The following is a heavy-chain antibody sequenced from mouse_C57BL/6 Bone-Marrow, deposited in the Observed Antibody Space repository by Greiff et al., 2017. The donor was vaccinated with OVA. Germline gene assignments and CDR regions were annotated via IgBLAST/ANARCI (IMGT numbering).Heavy chain of an antibody. CDR1: GYTFTSYW. D-gene: IGHD1-1*01. CDR2: IDPSDSYT. V-gene: IGHV1-50*01. CDR3: ARILITTVVDLYWYIDV. J-gene: IGHJ1*03. Sequence: QVQLQQPGAELVKPGASVKLSCKASGYTFTSYWMQWVKQRPGQGLEWIGEIDPSDSYTNYNQKFKGKATLTVDTSSSTAYMQLSSLTSEDSAVYYCARILITTVVDLYWYIDVWGTGTTVTVSS.